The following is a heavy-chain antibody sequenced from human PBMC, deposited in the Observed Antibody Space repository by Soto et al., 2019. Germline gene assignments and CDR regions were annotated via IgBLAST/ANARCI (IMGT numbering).Heavy chain of an antibody. CDR3: SKELELLHYFDY. D-gene: IGHD1-7*01. V-gene: IGHV3-23*01. CDR1: GFTFSRYA. J-gene: IGHJ4*02. CDR2: ISGSGGST. Sequence: EVQLLESGGGLVQPGGSLRLSCATSGFTFSRYAMSWVRQAPGKGLEWVSAISGSGGSTYYADSVKGRFTISRDNSKNTLYLQMNSLRAEDTAVYYCSKELELLHYFDYWGQGTLVTVSS.